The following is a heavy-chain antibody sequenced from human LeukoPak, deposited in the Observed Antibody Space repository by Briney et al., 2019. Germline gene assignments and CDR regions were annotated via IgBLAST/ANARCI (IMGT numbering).Heavy chain of an antibody. V-gene: IGHV7-4-1*02. J-gene: IGHJ4*02. CDR2: INTNTGTP. CDR3: ATESYYDSSGAGY. Sequence: ASVKVSCKASEYTFTNYVVNWVRQAPGQGLEWMGWINTNTGTPTYAQGFTGRFVFSLDTSVSTAYLQISSLKAEDTAVYYCATESYYDSSGAGYWGQGTLVTVSS. D-gene: IGHD3-22*01. CDR1: EYTFTNYV.